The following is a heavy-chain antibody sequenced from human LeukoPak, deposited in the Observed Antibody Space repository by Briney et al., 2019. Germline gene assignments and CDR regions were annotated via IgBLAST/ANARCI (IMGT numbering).Heavy chain of an antibody. J-gene: IGHJ6*02. CDR2: IYYSGST. CDR1: GGSVSSGSYY. Sequence: PSETLSLTCTVSGGSVSSGSYYWSWIRQPPGKGLEWIGYIYYSGSTNYNPSLKSRVTISVDTSKNQFSLKLSSVTAADTAVYYCARDGIAARRGYYGMDVWGQGTTVTVSS. D-gene: IGHD6-6*01. CDR3: ARDGIAARRGYYGMDV. V-gene: IGHV4-61*01.